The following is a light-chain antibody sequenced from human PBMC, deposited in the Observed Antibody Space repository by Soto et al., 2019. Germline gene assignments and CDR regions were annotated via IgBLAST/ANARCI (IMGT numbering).Light chain of an antibody. J-gene: IGKJ3*01. CDR3: QQYGSSPFT. V-gene: IGKV3-20*01. CDR2: GAS. Sequence: EIVLTQSPGTLSLSPGETATLSCRASQSVSSSYLAWYQQKPGQAPRLLIYGASSRATGIPDRFSGSGSGTDFTLTISRLEPEDFAVYYCQQYGSSPFTFGPATKVDIK. CDR1: QSVSSSY.